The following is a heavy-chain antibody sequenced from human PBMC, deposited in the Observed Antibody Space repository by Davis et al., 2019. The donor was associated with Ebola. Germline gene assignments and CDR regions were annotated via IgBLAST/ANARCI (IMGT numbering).Heavy chain of an antibody. CDR1: GFTFTNYW. Sequence: GESLKISCAAFGFTFTNYWMHWVRQAPGKGLVWVSRINSDGSSIYYADSVKGRFTISRDNAKNSLYLQMNSLRAEDTAVYYCARDTVTTNPYYYYYGMDVWGQGTTVTVSS. CDR3: ARDTVTTNPYYYYYGMDV. V-gene: IGHV3-74*01. J-gene: IGHJ6*02. D-gene: IGHD4-17*01. CDR2: INSDGSSI.